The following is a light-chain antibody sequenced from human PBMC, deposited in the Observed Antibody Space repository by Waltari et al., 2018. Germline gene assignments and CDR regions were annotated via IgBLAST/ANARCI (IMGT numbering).Light chain of an antibody. J-gene: IGKJ2*01. V-gene: IGKV1-5*03. CDR2: MTS. Sequence: DIQMTQSTSTLSASVGDRVTITCRASQNIGRWLAWYQQKPGKAPKLLIYMTSKLETGVPLRFSGSGSGTDFTLTINSLQPDDFATYFCKHFDTYAYTFGQGTKLDIQ. CDR1: QNIGRW. CDR3: KHFDTYAYT.